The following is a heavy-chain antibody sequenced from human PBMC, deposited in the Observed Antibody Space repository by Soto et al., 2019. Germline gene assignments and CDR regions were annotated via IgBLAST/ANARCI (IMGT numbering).Heavy chain of an antibody. V-gene: IGHV1-3*01. D-gene: IGHD6-19*01. Sequence: GASVKVSCKASGYTFTGYAMHWVRQAPGQRLEWMGWINAGNGNTKYSQKFQGRVTITRDTSAGAAYMELSSLSSEDTAVYYCARAVAVPADFDYWGQGTLVTGSS. CDR3: ARAVAVPADFDY. CDR1: GYTFTGYA. CDR2: INAGNGNT. J-gene: IGHJ4*02.